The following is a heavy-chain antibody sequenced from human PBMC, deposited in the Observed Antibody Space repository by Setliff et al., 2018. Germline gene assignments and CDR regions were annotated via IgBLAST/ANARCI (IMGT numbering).Heavy chain of an antibody. CDR2: ISIYNGNT. Sequence: ASVKVSCKASGYTFTSYGINWVRQAPGQGLEWMGWISIYNGNTNYAQKLQGRVTMTTDTSTSTAYMELRSLRSDDTAVYYCARGIAAVGTSYYFGYWSQGTLVTVSS. J-gene: IGHJ4*02. CDR1: GYTFTSYG. CDR3: ARGIAAVGTSYYFGY. V-gene: IGHV1-18*01. D-gene: IGHD6-13*01.